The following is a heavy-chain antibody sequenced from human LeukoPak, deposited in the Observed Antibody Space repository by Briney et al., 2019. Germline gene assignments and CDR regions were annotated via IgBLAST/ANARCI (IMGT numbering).Heavy chain of an antibody. V-gene: IGHV3-23*01. CDR3: AILFRGRIAVTGNY. J-gene: IGHJ4*02. CDR1: GFTFSSYA. Sequence: GGSLRLSCAASGFTFSSYAMSWVRQAPGKGLEWVSAISGSGGSTYYADSVKGRFTISRDNSKNTLYLQMNSLRAEDTAVYYCAILFRGRIAVTGNYWGQGTLVTVSS. CDR2: ISGSGGST. D-gene: IGHD6-19*01.